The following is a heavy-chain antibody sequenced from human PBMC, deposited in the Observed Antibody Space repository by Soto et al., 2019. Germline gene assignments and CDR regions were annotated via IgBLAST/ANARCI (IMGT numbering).Heavy chain of an antibody. Sequence: ASVKVSCKVSGYTLTELSMHWVRQAPGKGLEWMGGFDPEDGETIYAQKFQGRVTMTEDTSTDTAYMELSSLRSEDTAVYYCATRQWLRYAFDYWGQGTLVTVSS. CDR3: ATRQWLRYAFDY. J-gene: IGHJ4*02. CDR1: GYTLTELS. D-gene: IGHD5-12*01. CDR2: FDPEDGET. V-gene: IGHV1-24*01.